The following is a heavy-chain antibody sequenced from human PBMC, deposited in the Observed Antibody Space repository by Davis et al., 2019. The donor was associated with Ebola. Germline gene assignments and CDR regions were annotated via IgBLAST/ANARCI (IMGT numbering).Heavy chain of an antibody. CDR3: AGGCSSTSCYGVFDY. CDR1: GGSISSYY. J-gene: IGHJ4*02. V-gene: IGHV4-59*01. Sequence: SETLSLTCTVSGGSISSYYWSWIRQPPGKGLEWIGYIYYSGSTNYNPSLKSRVTIPVDTSKNQFSLKLSSVTAADTAVYYCAGGCSSTSCYGVFDYWGQGTLVTVSS. D-gene: IGHD2-2*01. CDR2: IYYSGST.